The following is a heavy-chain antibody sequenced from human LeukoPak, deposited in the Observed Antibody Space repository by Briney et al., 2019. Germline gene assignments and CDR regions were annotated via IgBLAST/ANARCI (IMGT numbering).Heavy chain of an antibody. CDR1: GGSMSSYY. Sequence: PSETLSLTCTVSGGSMSSYYWSWIRQSARQGLEWIGYINYKESTNYNPSLKSRVTMSVDTSKNQFSLRLSSVTAADTAVYFSARLRYVGSPMIYYYMDVWGKGTTVTISS. D-gene: IGHD1-26*01. J-gene: IGHJ6*03. V-gene: IGHV4-59*12. CDR2: INYKEST. CDR3: ARLRYVGSPMIYYYMDV.